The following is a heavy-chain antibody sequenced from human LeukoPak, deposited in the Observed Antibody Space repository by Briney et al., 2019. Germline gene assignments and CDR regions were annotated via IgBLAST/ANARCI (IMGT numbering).Heavy chain of an antibody. Sequence: GGSLRLSCAASGFSFNTYAMHWVRQAPGKGLEWVAVISYDGSNKYYAGSVKGRFAISRDNSRNTLYLQVNSLRAEDTAAYYCARGVLTGGTYFAYWGQGTLVTVSS. CDR3: ARGVLTGGTYFAY. D-gene: IGHD2-8*02. CDR1: GFSFNTYA. J-gene: IGHJ4*02. V-gene: IGHV3-30*09. CDR2: ISYDGSNK.